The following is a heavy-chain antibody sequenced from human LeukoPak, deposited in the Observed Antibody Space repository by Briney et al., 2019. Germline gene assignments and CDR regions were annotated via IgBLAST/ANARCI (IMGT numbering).Heavy chain of an antibody. Sequence: GGSLRLSCAASGFSLTAYGMSWVRQSPGKGLEWVSGIGGLDHSTYYADSLKGRSTISKDTSKNTLYLQMNSLTAGDTAVYYCAKDSHSGYFDYWGQGTLVTVSS. D-gene: IGHD1-26*01. CDR1: GFSLTAYG. J-gene: IGHJ4*02. CDR3: AKDSHSGYFDY. CDR2: IGGLDHST. V-gene: IGHV3-23*01.